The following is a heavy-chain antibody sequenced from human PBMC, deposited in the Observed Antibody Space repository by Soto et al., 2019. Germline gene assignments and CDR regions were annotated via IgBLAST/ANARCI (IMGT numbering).Heavy chain of an antibody. D-gene: IGHD3-10*01. CDR1: GLTFSRYG. Sequence: GGSLRLSCAASGLTFSRYGMHWVRQAPGKGLEWVTLISYDGSDKYYADSVKGRFTISRDNSKNTLYLQMNSPRPGDTAVYYCARVEGSGSYYNGYYIDYWGQGTLVTVSS. CDR3: ARVEGSGSYYNGYYIDY. J-gene: IGHJ4*02. CDR2: ISYDGSDK. V-gene: IGHV3-30*03.